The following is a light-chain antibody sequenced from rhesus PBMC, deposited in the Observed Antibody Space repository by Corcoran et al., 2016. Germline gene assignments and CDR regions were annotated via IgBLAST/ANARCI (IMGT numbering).Light chain of an antibody. CDR1: QGISSW. CDR2: NAS. CDR3: LQYSSSPWT. V-gene: IGKV1-22*01. Sequence: DIQMTQSPSSLSASVGDKVTITCRASQGISSWLAWYQQKPGKAPKLLIYNASSLQRGVPSRFSGSGSGTDFTLTSSSLQPEDFATYYCLQYSSSPWTFGQGTKVEIK. J-gene: IGKJ1*01.